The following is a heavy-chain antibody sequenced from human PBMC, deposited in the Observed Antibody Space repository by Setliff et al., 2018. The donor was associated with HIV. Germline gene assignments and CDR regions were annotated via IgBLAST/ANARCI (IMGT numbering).Heavy chain of an antibody. CDR2: IKDDGSET. V-gene: IGHV3-7*01. Sequence: GGSLRLSCEAPGFTFSDHYMDWVRQAPGKGLEWVAHIKDDGSETYYVDSVRGRFTISRDNAKNSVFLQMNSLRVDDTAIYYCAREGGCYDFTLYYYYYYLDVWGQGTTVTVSS. D-gene: IGHD3-22*01. J-gene: IGHJ6*02. CDR3: AREGGCYDFTLYYYYYYLDV. CDR1: GFTFSDHY.